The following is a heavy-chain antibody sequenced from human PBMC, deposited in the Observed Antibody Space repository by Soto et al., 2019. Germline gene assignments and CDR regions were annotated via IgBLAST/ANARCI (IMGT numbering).Heavy chain of an antibody. D-gene: IGHD3-10*01. CDR3: GRGVGSGSYYNQYNWFDP. CDR2: IIPIFGTA. CDR1: GGTFSSYA. V-gene: IGHV1-69*13. J-gene: IGHJ5*02. Sequence: SVKVSCKASGGTFSSYAISWVRQAPGQGLEWMGGIIPIFGTANYAQKFQGRVTITADESTSTAYMELRSLRSDDTAVYYCGRGVGSGSYYNQYNWFDPWGQGTLVTVSS.